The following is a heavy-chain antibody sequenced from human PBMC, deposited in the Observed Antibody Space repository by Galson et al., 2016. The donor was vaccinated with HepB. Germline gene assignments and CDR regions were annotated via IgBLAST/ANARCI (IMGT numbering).Heavy chain of an antibody. CDR1: GFTFNEYA. CDR3: AKDIGAGHNFGLSPNY. V-gene: IGHV3-9*01. D-gene: IGHD1-1*01. Sequence: SLRLSCAASGFTFNEYAMHWVRQAPGKGLEWVSGITWNSGRIGYADSVRGRFTISRDSSNNSLYLQMNCLRVGDTAFYYCAKDIGAGHNFGLSPNYWGQGTLVTVSS. CDR2: ITWNSGRI. J-gene: IGHJ4*02.